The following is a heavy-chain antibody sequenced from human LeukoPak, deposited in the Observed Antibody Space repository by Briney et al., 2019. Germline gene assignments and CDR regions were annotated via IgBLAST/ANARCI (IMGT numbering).Heavy chain of an antibody. CDR1: GGSISSSSYY. Sequence: SETPSLTCTVSGGSISSSSYYWGWIRQPPGKGLEWIGSIYYSGSTYYNPSLKSRVTISVDTSKNQFSLKLSSVTAADTAVYYCARRSSSWYEVDYWGQGTLVTVSS. V-gene: IGHV4-39*01. CDR3: ARRSSSWYEVDY. J-gene: IGHJ4*02. D-gene: IGHD6-13*01. CDR2: IYYSGST.